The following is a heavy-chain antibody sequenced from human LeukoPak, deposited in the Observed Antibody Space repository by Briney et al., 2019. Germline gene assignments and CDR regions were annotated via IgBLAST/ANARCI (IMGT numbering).Heavy chain of an antibody. V-gene: IGHV3-23*01. J-gene: IGHJ4*02. CDR1: GFTFSIYA. D-gene: IGHD3-22*01. Sequence: PGGSLRLSCAASGFTFSIYAMSWVRQAPGKGLEWVSTVSGSGHSTFYADSVKGQFTISRDNSKNTLYLQMSSLRAEDTAVYYCARERYYDSSGYSVYFDYWGQGTLVTVSS. CDR2: VSGSGHST. CDR3: ARERYYDSSGYSVYFDY.